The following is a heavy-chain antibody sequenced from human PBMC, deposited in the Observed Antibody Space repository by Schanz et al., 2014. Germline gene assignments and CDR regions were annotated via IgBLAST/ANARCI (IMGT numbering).Heavy chain of an antibody. Sequence: QVQLVQSGAEVKKPGASVKVSCQASGYTFAGHAVHWVRQAPGQGPEWVGWIHTGSGNTKYSQKFDGRVTITSDTSASIIYIELSSLRSEDTAVFFCASGEARVTSTGVVIVPMNVWGKGTTVIVSS. CDR2: IHTGSGNT. CDR3: ASGEARVTSTGVVIVPMNV. D-gene: IGHD3-3*01. CDR1: GYTFAGHA. V-gene: IGHV1-3*04. J-gene: IGHJ6*03.